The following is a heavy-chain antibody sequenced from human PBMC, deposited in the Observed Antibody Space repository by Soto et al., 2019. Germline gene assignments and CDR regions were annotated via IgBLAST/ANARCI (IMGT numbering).Heavy chain of an antibody. CDR2: ISHDGNYQ. D-gene: IGHD3-22*01. V-gene: IGHV3-30*18. CDR3: AKDTYCFSSSGYYVFDC. Sequence: QVQLVESGGDVVQPGRSLRLSCAASEFTFSNYGIHWVRQAPGKGLEWVAAISHDGNYQNYVDSVKGRFTISRDNSKNMLYLQMNSLRAEDTAVYYCAKDTYCFSSSGYYVFDCWGQGTLVTVSS. J-gene: IGHJ4*02. CDR1: EFTFSNYG.